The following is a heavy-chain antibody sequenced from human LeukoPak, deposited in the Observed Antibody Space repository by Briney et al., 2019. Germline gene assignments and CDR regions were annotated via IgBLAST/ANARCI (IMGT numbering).Heavy chain of an antibody. CDR1: GGSISSSSYY. V-gene: IGHV4-39*07. J-gene: IGHJ4*02. D-gene: IGHD6-19*01. Sequence: PSETLSLTCTVSGGSISSSSYYWGWTRQPPGKGLEWIGSIYYSGSTYYNPSLKSRVTISVDTSKNQFSLKLSSVTAADTAVYYCARDSRFPRQWLVPGGFDYWGQGTLVTVSS. CDR3: ARDSRFPRQWLVPGGFDY. CDR2: IYYSGST.